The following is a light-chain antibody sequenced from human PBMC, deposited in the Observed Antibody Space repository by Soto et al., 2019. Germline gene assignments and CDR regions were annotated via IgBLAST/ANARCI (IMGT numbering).Light chain of an antibody. Sequence: EIVLTQSPGTLSLSPGNTATLSCRASQSVPTNYLAWYQQKPGQAPSLLIYGASRRATGIPDRFSGSGSGTDFTLTIRLEPEDFEVYYCQQYGGSPLTFGVGTQVDIX. CDR2: GAS. CDR1: QSVPTNY. V-gene: IGKV3-20*01. J-gene: IGKJ4*01. CDR3: QQYGGSPLT.